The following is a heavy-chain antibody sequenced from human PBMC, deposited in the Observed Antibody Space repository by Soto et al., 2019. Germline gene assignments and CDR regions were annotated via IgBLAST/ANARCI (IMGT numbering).Heavy chain of an antibody. CDR2: ISGDGTT. CDR3: AKAYYNFWTGPAFEY. D-gene: IGHD3-3*01. J-gene: IGHJ4*02. V-gene: IGHV3-23*01. Sequence: PVGSLRLSCAASGFTFSSHAMSWVRQAPGEGLEWVSTISGDGTTYPADSVKGRFTISRDNSKNTLYLQTNNLRVEDTALYYCAKAYYNFWTGPAFEYWGQGTLVTVSS. CDR1: GFTFSSHA.